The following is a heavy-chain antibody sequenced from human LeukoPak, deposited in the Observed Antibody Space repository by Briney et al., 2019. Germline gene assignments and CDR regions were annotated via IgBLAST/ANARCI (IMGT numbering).Heavy chain of an antibody. CDR3: ARVGGSTITFDY. D-gene: IGHD2-2*01. CDR2: IYYSGST. CDR1: GFTFSSYA. J-gene: IGHJ4*02. Sequence: LRLSCAASGFTFSSYAMSWIRQPPGKGLEWIGYIYYSGSTYYNPSLKSRVTISVDTSKNQFSLKLSSVTAADTAVYYCARVGGSTITFDYWGQGTLVTVSS. V-gene: IGHV4-30-4*01.